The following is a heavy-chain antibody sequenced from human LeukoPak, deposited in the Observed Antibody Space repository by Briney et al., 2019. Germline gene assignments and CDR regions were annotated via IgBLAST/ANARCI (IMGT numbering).Heavy chain of an antibody. CDR3: AKMKGHPLPKYYMDV. V-gene: IGHV3-9*01. Sequence: GWCLTLSCLACRCILDQYDMHWVRQAPAKGVEWVSIISWNSVNIAYVDSVKGRFTISRDNAKNSLHLQMNSLRAEDTALYYCAKMKGHPLPKYYMDVWGQGTTVTVSS. CDR2: ISWNSVNI. CDR1: RCILDQYD. J-gene: IGHJ6*01. D-gene: IGHD1-26*01.